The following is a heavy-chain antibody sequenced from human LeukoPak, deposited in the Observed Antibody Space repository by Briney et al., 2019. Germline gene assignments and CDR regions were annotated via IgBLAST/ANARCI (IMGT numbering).Heavy chain of an antibody. J-gene: IGHJ4*02. Sequence: SETLSLTCTVSGGSISSSSYYWGWIRQPPGKGLEWIGSIYYSGSTYYNPSLKSRVTISVDTSKNQFSLKLTSVTAADTAVYYCARRDCSNGVCYSPHLDYWGQGTLVTVSS. CDR1: GGSISSSSYY. CDR2: IYYSGST. CDR3: ARRDCSNGVCYSPHLDY. V-gene: IGHV4-39*07. D-gene: IGHD2-8*01.